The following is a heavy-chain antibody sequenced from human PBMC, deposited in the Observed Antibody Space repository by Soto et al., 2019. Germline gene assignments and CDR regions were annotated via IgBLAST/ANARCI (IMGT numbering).Heavy chain of an antibody. V-gene: IGHV3-30-3*01. J-gene: IGHJ6*02. CDR3: ARAGCDGGTCYTLVGLRYGMDV. CDR1: GFTFSNYA. D-gene: IGHD2-15*01. Sequence: QVQLVESGGGVVQPGRSLRLSCAASGFTFSNYAMYWVRQAPGKGLEWVAVISYDGNNKYYADSVKGRFTISRDNSKNTLYRPMNSLRAEDTAVYYCARAGCDGGTCYTLVGLRYGMDVWGQGTTVTVSS. CDR2: ISYDGNNK.